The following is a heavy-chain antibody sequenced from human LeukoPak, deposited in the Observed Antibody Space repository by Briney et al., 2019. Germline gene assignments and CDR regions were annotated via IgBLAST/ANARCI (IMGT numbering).Heavy chain of an antibody. D-gene: IGHD2-2*01. CDR2: IYTSGST. J-gene: IGHJ3*02. Sequence: SETRSLTCTVSGGSISSYYWSWIRQPAGKGLEWIGRIYTSGSTNYNPSLKSRVTMSVDTSKNQFSLKLSSVTAADTAVYYCARERVGYCSSTSCATHAFDIWGQGTMVTVSS. CDR3: ARERVGYCSSTSCATHAFDI. CDR1: GGSISSYY. V-gene: IGHV4-4*07.